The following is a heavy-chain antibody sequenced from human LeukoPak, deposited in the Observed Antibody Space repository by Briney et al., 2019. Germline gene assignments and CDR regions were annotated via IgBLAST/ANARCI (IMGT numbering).Heavy chain of an antibody. D-gene: IGHD4-17*01. V-gene: IGHV3-53*01. CDR3: AKGPLRTVYWYFDL. CDR2: ILTAGKT. J-gene: IGHJ2*01. Sequence: GGSLRLSCAASGFTVSSNFMSWVRQAPGKGLEWVSVILTAGKTYYADSVKGRFTISRDDSKNMVYLQMNSLRAEDTAVYYCAKGPLRTVYWYFDLWGRGTLVTVSS. CDR1: GFTVSSNF.